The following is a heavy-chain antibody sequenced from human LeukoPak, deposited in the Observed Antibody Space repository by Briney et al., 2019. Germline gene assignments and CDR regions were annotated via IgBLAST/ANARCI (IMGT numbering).Heavy chain of an antibody. CDR3: ATGGWYLAY. J-gene: IGHJ4*02. Sequence: PGGSLRLSCAASGFTFSNYGMHWVRQAPGKGLEWVANIKEDGSEKYYLDSVKGRISISRDNAKNSLYLQINSLKVEDRAVYYCATGGWYLAYWGQGTLVTVSS. V-gene: IGHV3-7*01. CDR2: IKEDGSEK. D-gene: IGHD6-19*01. CDR1: GFTFSNYG.